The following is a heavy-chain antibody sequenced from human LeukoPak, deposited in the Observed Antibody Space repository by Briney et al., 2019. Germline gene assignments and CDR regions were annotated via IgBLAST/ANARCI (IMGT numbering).Heavy chain of an antibody. V-gene: IGHV1-3*01. CDR3: ARLQEEAFGY. CDR1: GYTFTSYS. Sequence: GASVKVSCKASGYTFTSYSMHWVRQAPGQRLEWMGWINAGNGNTKHSQKFQGRVTITRDTSASTAYMELSSLRSEDTAVYYCARLQEEAFGYWGQGTLVTVSS. CDR2: INAGNGNT. J-gene: IGHJ4*02.